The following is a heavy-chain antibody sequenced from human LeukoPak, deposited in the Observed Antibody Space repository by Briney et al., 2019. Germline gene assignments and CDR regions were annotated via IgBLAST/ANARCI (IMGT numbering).Heavy chain of an antibody. D-gene: IGHD3-10*01. CDR1: GFTFSNYG. CDR2: TDTSGRYV. CDR3: ARGRSITLLRGVAMSDGFDI. Sequence: GGSLRLSCAASGFTFSNYGMNWVRQAPGKGLEWVSFTDTSGRYVYYGDSVKGRFTISRDNAKNLLFLQMNGLRAEDTALYYCARGRSITLLRGVAMSDGFDIWGQGAMVAVSS. V-gene: IGHV3-21*06. J-gene: IGHJ3*02.